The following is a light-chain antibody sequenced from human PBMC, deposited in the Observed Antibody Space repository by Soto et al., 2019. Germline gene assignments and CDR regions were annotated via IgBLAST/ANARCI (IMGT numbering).Light chain of an antibody. CDR3: QQYYRSSIT. CDR2: GTS. V-gene: IGKV3-15*01. CDR1: QSVSSY. J-gene: IGKJ5*01. Sequence: EIVLTQSPATLSLSPGERATLSCRASQSVSSYLAWYQQKPGQAPRLLIYGTSTRATGIPARFSGSGSGTDFTLTISSLQPDDFATYYCQQYYRSSITFGQGTRLE.